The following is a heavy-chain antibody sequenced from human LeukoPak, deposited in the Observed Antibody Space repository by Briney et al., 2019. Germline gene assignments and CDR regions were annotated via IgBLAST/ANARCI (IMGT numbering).Heavy chain of an antibody. D-gene: IGHD1-26*01. CDR3: ARSIVGANNALNDAFDI. V-gene: IGHV3-30*02. CDR1: GFTFSSYG. CDR2: IRYEGSKK. Sequence: GGSLRLSCAASGFTFSSYGMHWVRQAPGKGLEWVAFIRYEGSKKYYADSVKGRFTISRDNSKNTLYLQMNSLRAEDTALYYCARSIVGANNALNDAFDIWGQGTMVTVSS. J-gene: IGHJ3*02.